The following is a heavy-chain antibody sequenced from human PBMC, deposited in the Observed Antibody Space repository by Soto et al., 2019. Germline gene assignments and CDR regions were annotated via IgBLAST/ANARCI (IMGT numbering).Heavy chain of an antibody. CDR1: GGSFSGYY. J-gene: IGHJ6*02. V-gene: IGHV4-34*01. Sequence: SETLSLTCAVYGGSFSGYYWSWIRQPPGKGLEWVGEINHSGSTNYNPSLKSRVTISVDTSKNQFSLKLSSGTAADTAVYYCARSQWARYYYYYYGMDVWGQGTTVT. D-gene: IGHD5-12*01. CDR3: ARSQWARYYYYYYGMDV. CDR2: INHSGST.